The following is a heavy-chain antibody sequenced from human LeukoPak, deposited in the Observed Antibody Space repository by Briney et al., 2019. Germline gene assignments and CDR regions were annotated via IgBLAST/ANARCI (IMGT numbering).Heavy chain of an antibody. J-gene: IGHJ4*02. V-gene: IGHV1-69*05. CDR3: ARYGKLTGAPYFDY. CDR1: GGTFSSYA. Sequence: ASVKVSCKASGGTFSSYAISWVRQAPGQGLEWMGRIIPIFGTANYAQKFQGRVTITTDESTSTAYMEPSSLRSEDTAVYYCARYGKLTGAPYFDYWGQGTLFTVSS. D-gene: IGHD7-27*01. CDR2: IIPIFGTA.